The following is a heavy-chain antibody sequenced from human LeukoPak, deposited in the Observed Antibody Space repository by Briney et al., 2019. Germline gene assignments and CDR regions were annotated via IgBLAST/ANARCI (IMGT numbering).Heavy chain of an antibody. D-gene: IGHD2-15*01. J-gene: IGHJ2*01. CDR3: ARGGRHCSGGSCYPFWYFDL. CDR2: IYYSGST. V-gene: IGHV4-61*01. Sequence: TSETLSLTCTVSGGSVSSGSYYCSWIRQPPGKVLEWIGYIYYSGSTNYNPSLKSRVTISVDASKTQSFLKLSSVTAADSAVYFCARGGRHCSGGSCYPFWYFDLWGRGTLVTVSS. CDR1: GGSVSSGSYY.